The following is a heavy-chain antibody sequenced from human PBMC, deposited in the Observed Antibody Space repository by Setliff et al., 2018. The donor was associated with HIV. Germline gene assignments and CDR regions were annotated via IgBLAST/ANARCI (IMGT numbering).Heavy chain of an antibody. D-gene: IGHD1-26*01. Sequence: SETLSLPCTVSGASISSSSHHWARIRQPPGKGLEYIGNIYYTGSTHHNPSLESRVATSVDTSKNQFSLKLSSVTAADTAVYYCARIVRWELVATSTFFYYYMDVWGKGTTVTVSS. J-gene: IGHJ6*03. CDR2: IYYTGST. V-gene: IGHV4-39*01. CDR3: ARIVRWELVATSTFFYYYMDV. CDR1: GASISSSSHH.